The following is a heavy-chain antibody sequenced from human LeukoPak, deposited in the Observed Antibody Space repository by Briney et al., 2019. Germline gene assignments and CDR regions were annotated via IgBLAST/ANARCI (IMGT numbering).Heavy chain of an antibody. Sequence: ASVKVSCKASGYIFTDYYIHWVRQAPGQGLEWMGWINPNSGGTKYSQKFQDRVTMTSDTSISTAYMELSRLRSADTAVYYCARDHNWGFFDYWGQGAMVTVSS. CDR3: ARDHNWGFFDY. V-gene: IGHV1-2*02. CDR2: INPNSGGT. D-gene: IGHD3-16*01. J-gene: IGHJ4*02. CDR1: GYIFTDYY.